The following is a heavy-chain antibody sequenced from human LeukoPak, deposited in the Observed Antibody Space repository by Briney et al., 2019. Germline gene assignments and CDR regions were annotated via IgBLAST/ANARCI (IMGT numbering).Heavy chain of an antibody. CDR3: AKGSGSYANYYYYYYMDV. V-gene: IGHV3-11*01. J-gene: IGHJ6*03. CDR2: ISSSGSTI. D-gene: IGHD1-26*01. CDR1: GFTFSDYY. Sequence: EPGGSLRLSCAASGFTFSDYYMSWLRQAPGKGLEWVSYISSSGSTIYYADSVKGRFTISRDNSKNTLYLEMNSLRAEDTAVYYCAKGSGSYANYYYYYYMDVWGKGTTVTVSS.